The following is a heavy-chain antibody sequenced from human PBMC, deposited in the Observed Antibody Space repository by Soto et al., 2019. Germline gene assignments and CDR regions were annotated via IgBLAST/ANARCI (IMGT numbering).Heavy chain of an antibody. Sequence: PGRSLRLSCEASGFTLRNYAMTWVRQAPGKGLEWVSLISANDVGTYYAESVKTRFTTSTDQSRNTVYLQMDSLRADDTAIYYCAKAKNDYNWDNRPPFDYWGQGTLVTVSS. CDR3: AKAKNDYNWDNRPPFDY. CDR1: GFTLRNYA. V-gene: IGHV3-23*01. CDR2: ISANDVGT. D-gene: IGHD1-20*01. J-gene: IGHJ4*02.